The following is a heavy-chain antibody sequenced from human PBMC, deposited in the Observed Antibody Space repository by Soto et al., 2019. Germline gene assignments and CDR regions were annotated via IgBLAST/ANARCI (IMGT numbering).Heavy chain of an antibody. CDR1: GYTFTSYA. Sequence: GASVKVSCKASGYTFTSYAMHWVRQAPGQRLEWMGWINAGNGNTKYSQKFQGRVTITRDTSASTAYMELSSLRSEDTAVYYCARDTGLLWFGEKGPFDPWGQGTLVTVSS. CDR3: ARDTGLLWFGEKGPFDP. D-gene: IGHD3-10*01. CDR2: INAGNGNT. J-gene: IGHJ5*02. V-gene: IGHV1-3*01.